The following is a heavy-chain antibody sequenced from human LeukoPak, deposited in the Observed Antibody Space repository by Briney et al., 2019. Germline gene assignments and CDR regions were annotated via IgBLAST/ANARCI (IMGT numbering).Heavy chain of an antibody. J-gene: IGHJ4*02. CDR1: GGSVSSTTSY. CDR2: VSYTGTT. Sequence: PSETLSLTCTVSGGSVSSTTSYWGWIRQPPGKGLEWIGTVSYTGTTYYNPSLKSRVTMSVDTSRDQFSLQLSSVTAADTAVYYCARHEDNGDYPLDYWGQGTLVTVSS. CDR3: ARHEDNGDYPLDY. D-gene: IGHD4-17*01. V-gene: IGHV4-39*01.